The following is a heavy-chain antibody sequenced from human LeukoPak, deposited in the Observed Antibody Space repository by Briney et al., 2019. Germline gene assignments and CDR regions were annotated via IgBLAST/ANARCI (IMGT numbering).Heavy chain of an antibody. Sequence: SETLSPTCAVYGGSFSGYYWSWIRQPPGKGLEWIGEINHSGSTNYNPSLKSRVTISVDTSKNQFSLKLSSVTAADTAVYYCARDPSPLLWFGELSYDGMDVWGQGTTVTVSS. CDR3: ARDPSPLLWFGELSYDGMDV. V-gene: IGHV4-34*01. CDR1: GGSFSGYY. J-gene: IGHJ6*02. CDR2: INHSGST. D-gene: IGHD3-10*01.